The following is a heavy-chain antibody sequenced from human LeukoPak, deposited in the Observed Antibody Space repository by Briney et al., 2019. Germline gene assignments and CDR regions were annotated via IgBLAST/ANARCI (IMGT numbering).Heavy chain of an antibody. CDR1: GGSISSGGYY. J-gene: IGHJ5*02. CDR3: ARDLGVVGVLGWFDP. Sequence: PSETLSLTCTVSGGSISSGGYYWSWIRQPAGKGLEWIGRIYTSGSTNYNPSLKSQVTMSVDTSKNQFSLKLSSVTAADTAVYYCARDLGVVGVLGWFDPWGQGTLVTVSS. V-gene: IGHV4-61*02. D-gene: IGHD1-26*01. CDR2: IYTSGST.